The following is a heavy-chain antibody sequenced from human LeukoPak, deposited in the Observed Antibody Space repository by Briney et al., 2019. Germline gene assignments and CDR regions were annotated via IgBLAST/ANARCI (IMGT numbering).Heavy chain of an antibody. CDR3: ARDRRLVGASCFDY. J-gene: IGHJ4*02. Sequence: GASVNVSCKASGYSFTSYGISWVRQAPGQGLEWMGWISAYNGNTNYAQKFQGRVTMTTDTSTSTAYMELRSLRSDDTAVYYCARDRRLVGASCFDYWGQGTLVTVSS. D-gene: IGHD1-26*01. CDR2: ISAYNGNT. V-gene: IGHV1-18*01. CDR1: GYSFTSYG.